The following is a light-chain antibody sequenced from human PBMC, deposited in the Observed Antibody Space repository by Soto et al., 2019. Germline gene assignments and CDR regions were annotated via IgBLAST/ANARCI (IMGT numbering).Light chain of an antibody. V-gene: IGKV3-20*01. CDR2: GAS. J-gene: IGKJ5*01. CDR3: QQDGSSPPIT. CDR1: QSVSSSY. Sequence: EIELTQSPGTLSMSPGERATLSCRASQSVSSSYLAWYQQQPSQAHRRLIYGASSKNTGIPDRFSGSGSWTDFTLTISSLEPEDFSVYYGQQDGSSPPITFGRGTRVESK.